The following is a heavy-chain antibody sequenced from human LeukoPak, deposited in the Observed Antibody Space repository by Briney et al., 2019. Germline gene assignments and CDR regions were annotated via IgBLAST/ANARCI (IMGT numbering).Heavy chain of an antibody. V-gene: IGHV4-59*08. CDR1: GGSISSYY. CDR3: ARHTYDILTGYYNGGFDY. D-gene: IGHD3-9*01. CDR2: IYYSGST. Sequence: SETLSLTCTVSGGSISSYYWSWIRQPPGKGLEWIGYIYYSGSTNYNPSLKSRVTISVDTYKNQFSLKLSSVTAADTAVYYCARHTYDILTGYYNGGFDYWGQGTLVTVSS. J-gene: IGHJ4*02.